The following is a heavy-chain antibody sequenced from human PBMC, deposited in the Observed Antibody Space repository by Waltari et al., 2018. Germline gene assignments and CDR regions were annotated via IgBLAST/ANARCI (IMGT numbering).Heavy chain of an antibody. D-gene: IGHD3-22*01. Sequence: GTFSSYAISWVRQAPGQGLEWMGGIIPIFGTANYAQKFQGRVTITTDESTSTAYMELSSLRSEDTAVYYCARSPYYYDSSGNAFDIWGQGTMVTVSS. CDR2: IIPIFGTA. V-gene: IGHV1-69*05. CDR3: ARSPYYYDSSGNAFDI. J-gene: IGHJ3*02. CDR1: GTFSSYA.